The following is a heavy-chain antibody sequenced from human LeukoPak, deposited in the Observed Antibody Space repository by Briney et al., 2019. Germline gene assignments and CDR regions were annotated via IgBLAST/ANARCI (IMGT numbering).Heavy chain of an antibody. CDR2: MNPNSGNT. V-gene: IGHV1-8*01. J-gene: IGHJ5*02. D-gene: IGHD4-17*01. Sequence: ASVKVSCKASGYTFTSYDINWVRQATGQGLEWMGWMNPNSGNTGYAQKFQGRVTMTRNTSISTAYMELSSLRSEDTAVYDCARGRFYGDHFILLDGNWFDPWGQGTLVTVSS. CDR1: GYTFTSYD. CDR3: ARGRFYGDHFILLDGNWFDP.